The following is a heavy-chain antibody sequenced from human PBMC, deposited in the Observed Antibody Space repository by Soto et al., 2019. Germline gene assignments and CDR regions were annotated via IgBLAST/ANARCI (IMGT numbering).Heavy chain of an antibody. Sequence: ASVKVSCKASGYTFTSYYMHWVRQAPGQGLEWMGIINPSGGSTSYAQKFQGRVTMTRDTSTSTVYMELSSLRSEDTAGYYCGTFWAQYNGSDPWGQGTLVTVSS. CDR1: GYTFTSYY. V-gene: IGHV1-46*01. D-gene: IGHD3-3*01. CDR3: GTFWAQYNGSDP. J-gene: IGHJ5*02. CDR2: INPSGGST.